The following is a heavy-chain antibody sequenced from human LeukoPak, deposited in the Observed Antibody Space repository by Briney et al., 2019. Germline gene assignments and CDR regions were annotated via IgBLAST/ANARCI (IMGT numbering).Heavy chain of an antibody. D-gene: IGHD3-10*01. CDR1: GFTFSSYW. J-gene: IGHJ4*02. CDR3: ARGVELFNFDY. CDR2: INSDGSST. Sequence: PGGSLRLSCAASGFTFSSYWMHWVRQAPGKGLVWVSRINSDGSSTSYADSVKGRFTISRDNAKNMLYLQMNSLRAEDTAVYYCARGVELFNFDYWGQGTLVTVSS. V-gene: IGHV3-74*01.